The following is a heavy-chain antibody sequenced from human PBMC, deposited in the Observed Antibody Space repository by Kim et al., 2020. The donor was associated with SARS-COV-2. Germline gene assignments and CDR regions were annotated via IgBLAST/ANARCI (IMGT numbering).Heavy chain of an antibody. CDR2: ISAYNGNT. CDR1: GYTFTSYG. CDR3: ARVGPYSDYVWGSSPPDY. Sequence: ASVKVSCKASGYTFTSYGISWVRQAPGQGLEWMGWISAYNGNTNYAQKLQGRVTMTTDTSTSTAYMELRSLRSDDTAVYYCARVGPYSDYVWGSSPPDYWGQGTLVTVSS. J-gene: IGHJ4*02. D-gene: IGHD3-16*01. V-gene: IGHV1-18*01.